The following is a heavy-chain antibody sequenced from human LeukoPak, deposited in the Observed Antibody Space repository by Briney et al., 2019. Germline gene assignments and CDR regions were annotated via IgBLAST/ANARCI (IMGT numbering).Heavy chain of an antibody. Sequence: PSETLSLTCTVSGGSISSYYWSWIRQPPGKALEWIGHIVYSGTTNYNPSLKSRVTMLIDTSKKQFSLKLSSVTAADTAVYYCARGRRYGSGSFSPGDYWGQGTLVTVSS. CDR2: IVYSGTT. D-gene: IGHD3-10*01. CDR1: GGSISSYY. J-gene: IGHJ4*02. CDR3: ARGRRYGSGSFSPGDY. V-gene: IGHV4-59*12.